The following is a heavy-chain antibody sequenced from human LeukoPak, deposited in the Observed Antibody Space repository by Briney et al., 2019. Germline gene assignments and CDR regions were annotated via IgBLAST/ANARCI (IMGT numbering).Heavy chain of an antibody. CDR1: GGTFSSYT. CDR2: INPNSGGT. CDR3: ARGYSSSDY. J-gene: IGHJ4*02. V-gene: IGHV1-2*06. D-gene: IGHD6-6*01. Sequence: ASVKVSCKASGGTFSSYTISWVRQAPGQGLEWMGRINPNSGGTNYAQKFQGRVTMTRDTSISTAYMELSRLRSDDTAVYYCARGYSSSDYWGQGTLVTVSS.